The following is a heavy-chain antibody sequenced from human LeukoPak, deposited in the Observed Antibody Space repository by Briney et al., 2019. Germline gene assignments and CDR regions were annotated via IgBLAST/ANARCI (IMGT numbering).Heavy chain of an antibody. CDR1: GYTFTSYG. Sequence: ASVKVSCKASGYTFTSYGISWVRQAPGQGLEWMGWISAYNGNTNCAQKLQGRVTMTTDTSTSTAYMELRSLRSDDTAVYYCARGGPQINYYDSSGPYSTWGQGTLVTVSS. V-gene: IGHV1-18*01. D-gene: IGHD3-22*01. CDR2: ISAYNGNT. J-gene: IGHJ5*02. CDR3: ARGGPQINYYDSSGPYST.